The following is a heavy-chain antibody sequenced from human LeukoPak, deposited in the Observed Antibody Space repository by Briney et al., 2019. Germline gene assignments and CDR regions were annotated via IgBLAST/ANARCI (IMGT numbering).Heavy chain of an antibody. J-gene: IGHJ4*02. CDR1: GFTFISYW. CDR2: IKQDGSEK. D-gene: IGHD2-2*01. V-gene: IGHV3-7*01. Sequence: RGSLRLSCAASGFTFISYWMSWVRQAPGKGQEWVANIKQDGSEKYYVDSVKGRFTISRDNAKNSLYLQMNSLRAEDTAVYYCARLFPVTAANLDYWGPGTLVTVSS. CDR3: ARLFPVTAANLDY.